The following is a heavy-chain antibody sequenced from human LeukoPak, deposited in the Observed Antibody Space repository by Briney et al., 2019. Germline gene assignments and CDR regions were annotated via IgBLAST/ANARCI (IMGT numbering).Heavy chain of an antibody. D-gene: IGHD3-16*02. CDR3: ATDQLYYDYVWGSYRRGYFDY. Sequence: DSVKVSCKVSGYTLTELSMHWVRQTPGKGLEWMGGFDPEDGETIYAQKFQGRVTMTEDTSTDTAYMELSSLRSEDTAVYYCATDQLYYDYVWGSYRRGYFDYWGQGTLVTVSS. CDR2: FDPEDGET. J-gene: IGHJ4*02. CDR1: GYTLTELS. V-gene: IGHV1-24*01.